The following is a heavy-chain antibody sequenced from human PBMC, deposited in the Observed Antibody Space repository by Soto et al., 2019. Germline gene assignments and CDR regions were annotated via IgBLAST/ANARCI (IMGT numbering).Heavy chain of an antibody. CDR3: AKDRSGSWTLDY. CDR2: IAYDGSNK. D-gene: IGHD6-25*01. Sequence: QVQLVESGGGVVQPGRSLRLSCAVSGFTFSSYGMHWVRQAPGKGLEWVAVIAYDGSNKYYADSVKGRFTISRDNSKNTLYLQMNSLRAEDTAVYYSAKDRSGSWTLDYWGLGTLVTVSA. J-gene: IGHJ4*02. CDR1: GFTFSSYG. V-gene: IGHV3-30*18.